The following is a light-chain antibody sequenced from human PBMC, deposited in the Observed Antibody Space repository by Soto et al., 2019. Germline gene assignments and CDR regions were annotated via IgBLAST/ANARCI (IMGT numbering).Light chain of an antibody. CDR3: LKYNSAPNT. CDR2: AAS. CDR1: QGISHY. Sequence: DIQMTQSPSSLSASVGDRVTITCRASQGISHYLAWYQQKPGKVPKLLIYAASTLQSGVPSRFSGSGSETDFTLTISSLQPEDVATYYCLKYNSAPNTFGQGTKVEI. J-gene: IGKJ1*01. V-gene: IGKV1-27*01.